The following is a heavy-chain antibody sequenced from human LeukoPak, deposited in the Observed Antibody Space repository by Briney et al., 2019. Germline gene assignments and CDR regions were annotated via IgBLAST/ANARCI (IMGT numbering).Heavy chain of an antibody. CDR2: IIPIFGTA. CDR1: GGTFSSYA. CDR3: ASPEYSSSSGLFDY. V-gene: IGHV1-69*13. J-gene: IGHJ4*02. D-gene: IGHD6-6*01. Sequence: GASVKVSCKASGGTFSSYAISWVRQAPGQGLEWMGGIIPIFGTANYAQKFQGRVTITADESTSTAYMELSSLRSEDTAVYYCASPEYSSSSGLFDYWGQGTLVTVSS.